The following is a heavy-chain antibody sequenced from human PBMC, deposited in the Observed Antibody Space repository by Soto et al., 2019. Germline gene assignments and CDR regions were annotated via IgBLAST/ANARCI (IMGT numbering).Heavy chain of an antibody. Sequence: GGSLRLSCAASGFTFSEYSMHWVRQAPGKGLQYVSTISSDGDITYYADSVKGRFTISRDNSKNTLYLQMNSLRPEDTAVYYCVKVSTFYDILTGYYSTNFFDPWGQGTLVTVSS. V-gene: IGHV3-64D*06. D-gene: IGHD3-9*01. J-gene: IGHJ5*02. CDR3: VKVSTFYDILTGYYSTNFFDP. CDR2: ISSDGDIT. CDR1: GFTFSEYS.